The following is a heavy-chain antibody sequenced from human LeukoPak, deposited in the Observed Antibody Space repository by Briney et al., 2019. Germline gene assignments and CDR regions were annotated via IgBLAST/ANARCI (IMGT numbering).Heavy chain of an antibody. Sequence: SDTLSLTCAVYGGSFSGYYWSWIRQPPGKGLEWLGEINHSGSTNYNPSLKSRVTISVDTSKNQFTLELSSVTAADTAVYYCARGSPIQLWADAFDIWGQGTMVTVSS. CDR1: GGSFSGYY. V-gene: IGHV4-34*01. CDR2: INHSGST. CDR3: ARGSPIQLWADAFDI. D-gene: IGHD5-18*01. J-gene: IGHJ3*02.